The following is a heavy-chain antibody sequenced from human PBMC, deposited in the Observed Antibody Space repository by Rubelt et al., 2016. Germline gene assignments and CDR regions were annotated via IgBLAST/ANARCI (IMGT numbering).Heavy chain of an antibody. D-gene: IGHD6-13*01. CDR1: GGSISSSSYY. CDR2: IYYSGST. CDR3: ARPLFNTAYSANWYWGY. J-gene: IGHJ4*02. Sequence: QLQLQESGPGLVKPSETLSLTCTVSGGSISSSSYYWGWIRQPPGKGLEWIGSIYYSGSTYYNPSLKCRVTISVDTSKNQFSLKLGSVTAADTAVYYCARPLFNTAYSANWYWGYWGQGTLVTVSS. V-gene: IGHV4-39*07.